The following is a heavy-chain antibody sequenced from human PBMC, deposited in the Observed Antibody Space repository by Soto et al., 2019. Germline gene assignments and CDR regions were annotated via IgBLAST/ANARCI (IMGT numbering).Heavy chain of an antibody. CDR3: ARSSYKWFDP. V-gene: IGHV4-59*01. CDR1: GGSISSYY. CDR2: IYYSGST. J-gene: IGHJ5*02. Sequence: PSETLSLTCTVSGGSISSYYWSWIRQPPGKGLEWIGYIYYSGSTNYNPSLKSRVSISVDTSKNQFSLKLSSLTAADTAVYYCARSSYKWFDPWGQGTLVTVSS.